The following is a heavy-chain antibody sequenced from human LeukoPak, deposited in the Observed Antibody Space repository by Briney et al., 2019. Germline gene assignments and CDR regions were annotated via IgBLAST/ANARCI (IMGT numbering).Heavy chain of an antibody. CDR3: ARGRVTLAAAGTRNWFDP. D-gene: IGHD6-13*01. J-gene: IGHJ5*02. Sequence: VASVKVSCKASGYTFTSYGISWVRQAPGQGLERMGWISAYNGSTNYAQKLQGRVTVTTDTSTSTAYMELRSLRSDDTAVYYCARGRVTLAAAGTRNWFDPWGQGTLVTVSS. CDR2: ISAYNGST. CDR1: GYTFTSYG. V-gene: IGHV1-18*04.